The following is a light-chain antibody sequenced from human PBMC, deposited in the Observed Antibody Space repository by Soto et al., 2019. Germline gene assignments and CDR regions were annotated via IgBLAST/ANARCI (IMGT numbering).Light chain of an antibody. Sequence: QSVLTQPPSASGSLGASVTLTCTLSSGYSNYKVDWYQQRPGKGPRFVMRVGTGGIVGSKGDGIPDRFSVLGSGLNRYLTIKDIQEEDESDYHCGADHGSGSNFVLLFGGGTKLTVL. CDR1: SGYSNYK. J-gene: IGLJ2*01. V-gene: IGLV9-49*01. CDR3: GADHGSGSNFVLL. CDR2: VGTGGIVG.